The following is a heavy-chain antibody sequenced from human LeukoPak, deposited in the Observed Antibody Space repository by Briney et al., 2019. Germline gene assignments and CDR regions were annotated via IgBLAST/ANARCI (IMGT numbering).Heavy chain of an antibody. Sequence: GGSLRLSCAASGFTFSSYSMNWVRQAPGKGLEWVSSISSSSSYIHYADSVKGRFTISRDNAKNSLYLQMNSLRAEDTAVYYCARDSRLAVAGSFDYWGQGTLVTVSS. J-gene: IGHJ4*02. V-gene: IGHV3-21*01. CDR3: ARDSRLAVAGSFDY. D-gene: IGHD6-19*01. CDR2: ISSSSSYI. CDR1: GFTFSSYS.